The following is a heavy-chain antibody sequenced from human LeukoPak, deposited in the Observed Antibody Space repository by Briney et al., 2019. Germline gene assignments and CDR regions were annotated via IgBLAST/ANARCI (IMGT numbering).Heavy chain of an antibody. CDR1: GFTVSSNY. CDR3: ARDFSWFGELPLYYYYGMDV. CDR2: IYSGGST. J-gene: IGHJ6*02. Sequence: PGGSLRLSCAASGFTVSSNYMSWVRQAPGKGLEWVSVIYSGGSTYYADSVKGRFTISRDNSKNTLYLQMNSLRAEDTAVYYCARDFSWFGELPLYYYYGMDVWGQGTTVTVSS. D-gene: IGHD3-10*01. V-gene: IGHV3-53*05.